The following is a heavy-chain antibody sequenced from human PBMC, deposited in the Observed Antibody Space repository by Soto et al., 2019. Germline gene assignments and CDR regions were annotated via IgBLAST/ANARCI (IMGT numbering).Heavy chain of an antibody. V-gene: IGHV1-69*01. CDR3: ARGWGYDSNDYYYAY. Sequence: QVQLVQSGAEVRKPGSSVKVSCKASGGTFSRHAISWVRQAPGQGLEWMGGIIPIFGTANHAQKFQGRVTIIEDESTSTVYMELISLRSEDTAMYYCARGWGYDSNDYYYAYWGQGTLVIVSS. J-gene: IGHJ4*02. CDR2: IIPIFGTA. CDR1: GGTFSRHA. D-gene: IGHD3-22*01.